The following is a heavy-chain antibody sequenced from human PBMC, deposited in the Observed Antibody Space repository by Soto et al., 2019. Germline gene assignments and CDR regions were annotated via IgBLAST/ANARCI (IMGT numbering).Heavy chain of an antibody. D-gene: IGHD2-2*01. CDR1: GYTVTSYD. CDR2: MNANSGNT. V-gene: IGHV1-8*01. Sequence: QVQLVQSGAEVKKPGASVKVSCKASGYTVTSYDINGVRQATGQGLDWRGWMNANSGNTGDAQKFQGRVTMTRNTAISTAYMELSSLRSEDTAVYYCARGLGGYCISTSCYAGIYYYYGLDVWGQGTPVTVSS. J-gene: IGHJ6*02. CDR3: ARGLGGYCISTSCYAGIYYYYGLDV.